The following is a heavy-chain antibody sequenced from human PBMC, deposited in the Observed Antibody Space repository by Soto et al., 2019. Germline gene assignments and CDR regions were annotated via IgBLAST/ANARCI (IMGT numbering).Heavy chain of an antibody. J-gene: IGHJ6*02. V-gene: IGHV3-48*03. CDR3: ATTGHSAPFYYYYYGMDV. D-gene: IGHD4-17*01. Sequence: GGSLRLSCAASGFTFSSYEMNWVRQAPGKGLEWVSYISSSGSTIYYADSVKGRFTISRDNAKNSLYLQMNSLRAEDTAVYYCATTGHSAPFYYYYYGMDVWGQGTTVTVSS. CDR1: GFTFSSYE. CDR2: ISSSGSTI.